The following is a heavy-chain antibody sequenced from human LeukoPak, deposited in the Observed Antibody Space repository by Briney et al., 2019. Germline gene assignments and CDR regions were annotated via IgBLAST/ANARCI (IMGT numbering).Heavy chain of an antibody. D-gene: IGHD6-13*01. CDR3: ARGVAAAGALLHDAFDI. J-gene: IGHJ3*02. CDR2: ISYDGSNK. CDR1: GFTFSSDA. V-gene: IGHV3-30*04. Sequence: PGRSLRLSCAASGFTFSSDAMHWVRQAPGKGLEWVAVISYDGSNKYYADSVKGRFTISRDNSKNTLYLQMNSLRAEDTAVYYCARGVAAAGALLHDAFDIWGQGTMVTVSS.